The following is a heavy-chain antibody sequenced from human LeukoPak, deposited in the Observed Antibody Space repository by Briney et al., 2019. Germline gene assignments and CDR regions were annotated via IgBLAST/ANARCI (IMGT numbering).Heavy chain of an antibody. CDR2: IYPGDSDT. D-gene: IGHD6-13*01. V-gene: IGHV5-51*01. CDR3: ARDGVENSSWYPLDS. Sequence: GESLKISCKGSGYSFTSYWIGWVRQMPGKGLEWMGIIYPGDSDTRYSPSFQGQVTISADKSISTAYLQWSSLKASDTAMYYCARDGVENSSWYPLDSWGPGTLVTVSS. J-gene: IGHJ4*02. CDR1: GYSFTSYW.